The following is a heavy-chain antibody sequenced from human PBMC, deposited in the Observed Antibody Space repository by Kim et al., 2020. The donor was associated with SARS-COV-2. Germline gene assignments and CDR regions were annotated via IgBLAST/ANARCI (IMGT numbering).Heavy chain of an antibody. Sequence: GGSLRLSCSASGFTFSSYAMHWVRQAPGKGLEYVSAISSNGGSTYYADSVKGRFTISRDNSKNTLYLQMSSLRAEDTAVYYCVKDRGIAVAAGEFDYWGQGTLVTVSS. V-gene: IGHV3-64D*06. CDR2: ISSNGGST. D-gene: IGHD6-19*01. J-gene: IGHJ4*02. CDR3: VKDRGIAVAAGEFDY. CDR1: GFTFSSYA.